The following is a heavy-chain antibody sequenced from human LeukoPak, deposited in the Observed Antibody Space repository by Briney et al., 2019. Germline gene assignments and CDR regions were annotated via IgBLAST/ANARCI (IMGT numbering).Heavy chain of an antibody. CDR1: GGSFSGYQ. CDR2: INHSGST. V-gene: IGHV4-34*01. D-gene: IGHD3-10*01. J-gene: IGHJ6*02. CDR3: AGGLWFGELLTYSLGV. Sequence: PSETLSLTCAVYGGSFSGYQWSWIRQPPGKGLEWIGEINHSGSTNYNPSLKSRVTISQDTSKKQLSLKLSSVTAADTAVYYCAGGLWFGELLTYSLGVWGQGTTVTVSS.